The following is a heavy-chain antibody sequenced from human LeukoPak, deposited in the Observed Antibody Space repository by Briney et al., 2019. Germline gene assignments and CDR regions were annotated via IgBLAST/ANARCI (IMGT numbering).Heavy chain of an antibody. D-gene: IGHD3-10*01. CDR1: GGSFSGYY. Sequence: SETLSLTCAVYGGSFSGYYWSWIRQPPGKGLEWIGEINHSGSTNYNPSPKSRVTISVGTSKNQFSLKLSSVTAADTAVYYCARHGSGHDYWGQGTLVTVSS. CDR2: INHSGST. CDR3: ARHGSGHDY. J-gene: IGHJ4*02. V-gene: IGHV4-34*01.